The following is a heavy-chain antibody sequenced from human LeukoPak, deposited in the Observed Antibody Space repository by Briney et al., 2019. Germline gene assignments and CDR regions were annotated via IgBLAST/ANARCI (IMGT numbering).Heavy chain of an antibody. Sequence: GGSLRLSCAASGFTFSSYAMHWVRQAPGKGLEWVAVISKDGSDKYYPGSVRGRFTISRDNSKDTIYLQMDSLRAEDTAIYYCARDYWWNYDYWGQGTLVTVSS. D-gene: IGHD1-7*01. V-gene: IGHV3-30-3*01. CDR1: GFTFSSYA. CDR3: ARDYWWNYDY. CDR2: ISKDGSDK. J-gene: IGHJ4*02.